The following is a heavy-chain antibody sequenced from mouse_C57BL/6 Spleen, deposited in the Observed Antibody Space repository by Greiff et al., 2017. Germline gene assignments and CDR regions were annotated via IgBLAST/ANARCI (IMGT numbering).Heavy chain of an antibody. V-gene: IGHV1-47*01. CDR1: GYTFTTYP. J-gene: IGHJ1*03. Sequence: QVQLKESGAELVKPGASVKMSCKASGYTFTTYPIEWMKQNHGKSLEWIGNFHPYNDDTKYNEKFKGKATLTVEKSSSTVYLELSRLTSDDSAVYYCARSNYGSSYNWYFDVWGTGTTVTVSS. CDR3: ARSNYGSSYNWYFDV. D-gene: IGHD1-1*01. CDR2: FHPYNDDT.